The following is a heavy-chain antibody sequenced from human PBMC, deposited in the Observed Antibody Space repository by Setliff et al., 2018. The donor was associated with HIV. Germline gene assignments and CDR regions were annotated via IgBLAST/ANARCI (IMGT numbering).Heavy chain of an antibody. D-gene: IGHD3-3*01. Sequence: SETLSLTCTVSGGSISRGGRYWGWVRQHPGRGLEWVGYVYYNGESFYNSSLRGRITILQDKSKNQFSLEVRSVTAADTAIYYCASALVGGASPFDYWGQGALVTVSS. J-gene: IGHJ4*01. CDR3: ASALVGGASPFDY. V-gene: IGHV4-31*03. CDR1: GGSISRGGRY. CDR2: VYYNGES.